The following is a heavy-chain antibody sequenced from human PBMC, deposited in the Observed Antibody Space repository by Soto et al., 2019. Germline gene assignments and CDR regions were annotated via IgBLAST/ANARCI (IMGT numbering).Heavy chain of an antibody. CDR1: GFTFGDYA. D-gene: IGHD3-3*01. CDR3: TRVNYDFWSGYYSYYYGMDV. Sequence: LRLSCTASGFTFGDYAMSWFRQAPGKGLEWVGFIRSKAYGGTTEYAASVKGRFTISRDDSKSIAYLQMNSLKTEDTAVYYCTRVNYDFWSGYYSYYYGMDVWGQGTTVTSP. CDR2: IRSKAYGGTT. J-gene: IGHJ6*02. V-gene: IGHV3-49*03.